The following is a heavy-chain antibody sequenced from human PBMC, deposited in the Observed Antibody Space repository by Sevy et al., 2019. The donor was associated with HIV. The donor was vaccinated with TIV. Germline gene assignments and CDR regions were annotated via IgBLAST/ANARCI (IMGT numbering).Heavy chain of an antibody. CDR3: ARGYGDYRIDAFDI. Sequence: GGSLRLSCAVSGFTFSDYYMSWIRQAPGKGLEWLSYISSSGSTIYYADSVKGRFTISRDNSKNTLYLQMNSLRAEDTAVYYCARGYGDYRIDAFDIWGQGTMVTVSS. J-gene: IGHJ3*02. V-gene: IGHV3-11*04. CDR1: GFTFSDYY. CDR2: ISSSGSTI. D-gene: IGHD4-17*01.